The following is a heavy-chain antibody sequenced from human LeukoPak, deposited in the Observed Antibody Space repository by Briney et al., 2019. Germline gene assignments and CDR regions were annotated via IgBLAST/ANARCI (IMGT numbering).Heavy chain of an antibody. J-gene: IGHJ4*02. CDR2: INDSGGT. D-gene: IGHD1-26*01. Sequence: SETLSLTCAVSGGSFSGHYCSWIRQPPGEGLEWIGEINDSGGTKYNPSLKSRVTISADTSKNQFSLKLSSVTAADTAVYYCARVRGSYSEFDYWGQGTLVTVSS. CDR3: ARVRGSYSEFDY. V-gene: IGHV4-34*01. CDR1: GGSFSGHY.